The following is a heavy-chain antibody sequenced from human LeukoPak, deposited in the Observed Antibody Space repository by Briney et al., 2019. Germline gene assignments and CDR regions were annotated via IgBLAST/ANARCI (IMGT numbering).Heavy chain of an antibody. V-gene: IGHV1-2*02. Sequence: ASVKVSCMYPGCISTDSYLQSVPQAPGQGLEWMGWINPNTGDTNYAQTFQGRVSMTRDPSITTAYMELRRLTSDDTAIYYCTRGSLMTGYYWPDYFDYWGQGTLVTVSS. CDR2: INPNTGDT. CDR3: TRGSLMTGYYWPDYFDY. J-gene: IGHJ4*02. D-gene: IGHD3-9*01. CDR1: GCISTDSY.